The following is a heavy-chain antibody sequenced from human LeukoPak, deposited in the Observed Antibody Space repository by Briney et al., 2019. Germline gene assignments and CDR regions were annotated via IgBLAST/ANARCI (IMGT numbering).Heavy chain of an antibody. CDR3: SRRGRDRDWFPRTLDY. CDR2: INDSGTT. J-gene: IGHJ4*02. D-gene: IGHD3-9*01. CDR1: GESFRDFF. Sequence: PSETLSLTCAVYGESFRDFFWTWVRQTPGKGLEWIGEINDSGTTNYNPSLKSRATISIDTSKNQFFLRMTSVTAADTAAYYCSRRGRDRDWFPRTLDYWGRESRSSS. V-gene: IGHV4-34*01.